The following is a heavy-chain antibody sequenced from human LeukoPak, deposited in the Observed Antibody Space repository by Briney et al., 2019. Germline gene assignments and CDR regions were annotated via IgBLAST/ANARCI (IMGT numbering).Heavy chain of an antibody. V-gene: IGHV4-31*03. J-gene: IGHJ4*02. Sequence: PSQTLSLTCTVSGGSISSGGYYWSWIRQHPGKGLEWIGYIYYSGSTYYNPSLKSRVTISVDTSKNQFSLKLSSVTAADTAVYYCARDRGRITMVRGPMDYWGQGTLVTVSS. D-gene: IGHD3-10*01. CDR2: IYYSGST. CDR1: GGSISSGGYY. CDR3: ARDRGRITMVRGPMDY.